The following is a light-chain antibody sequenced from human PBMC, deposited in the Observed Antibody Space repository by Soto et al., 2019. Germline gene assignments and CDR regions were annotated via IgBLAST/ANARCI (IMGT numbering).Light chain of an antibody. Sequence: EIVMTQSPGTLSVSPGERATLSCRASQSVSSNLAWYQQKPGQAPRLLIYGASTRATGIPARFSGSGSETEFTLTISSLPSEDFAVYYCHQFYNWPRTFGQGTKVEIK. CDR3: HQFYNWPRT. V-gene: IGKV3-15*01. CDR2: GAS. CDR1: QSVSSN. J-gene: IGKJ1*01.